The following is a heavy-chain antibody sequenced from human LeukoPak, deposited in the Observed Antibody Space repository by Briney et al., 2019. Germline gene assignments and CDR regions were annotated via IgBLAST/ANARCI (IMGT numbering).Heavy chain of an antibody. J-gene: IGHJ4*02. V-gene: IGHV3-15*01. CDR1: GFTFSDAW. D-gene: IGHD3-22*01. Sequence: GGSLRLSCAASGFTFSDAWMSWVRQAPGKGLEWVGRIKSKTDGGTTDYAAPVKGRFTISRDDSKNTLYLQMNSLKIEDAAVYYCARYYGDSGSQYYFDYWGQGTLVTVSS. CDR2: IKSKTDGGTT. CDR3: ARYYGDSGSQYYFDY.